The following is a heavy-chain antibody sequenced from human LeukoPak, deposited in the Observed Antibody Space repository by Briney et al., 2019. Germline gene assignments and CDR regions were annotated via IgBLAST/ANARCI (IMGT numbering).Heavy chain of an antibody. V-gene: IGHV1-3*01. CDR3: ARDVRGYSYGPLDAFDI. Sequence: ASVKVSCKASGSTFTSYAMHWVRQAPGQRLEWLGWINAGNGNTQYSQKFQGRVTITRDTSASTAYMELSSLRSDDTAVYYCARDVRGYSYGPLDAFDIWGQGTMVTVSS. D-gene: IGHD5-18*01. J-gene: IGHJ3*02. CDR1: GSTFTSYA. CDR2: INAGNGNT.